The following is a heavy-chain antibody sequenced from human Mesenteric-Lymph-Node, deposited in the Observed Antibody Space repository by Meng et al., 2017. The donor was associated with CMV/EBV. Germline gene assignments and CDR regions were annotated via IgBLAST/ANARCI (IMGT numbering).Heavy chain of an antibody. CDR2: IYYSGST. CDR1: GGSVSSGSYY. V-gene: IGHV4-61*01. J-gene: IGHJ6*02. Sequence: SETLSLTCTVSGGSVSSGSYYWSWIRQPPGKGLEWIGYIYYSGSTNYNPPLKSRVTISVDTSKNQFSLKLSSVTAADTAVYYCARDRKIYGMDVWGQGTKVTVSS. CDR3: ARDRKIYGMDV.